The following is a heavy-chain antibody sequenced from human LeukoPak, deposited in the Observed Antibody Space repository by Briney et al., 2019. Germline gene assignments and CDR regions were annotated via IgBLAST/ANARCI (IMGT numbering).Heavy chain of an antibody. D-gene: IGHD3/OR15-3a*01. V-gene: IGHV3-30*18. J-gene: IGHJ4*02. CDR1: GFTFSDYG. Sequence: GGSLRLSCAASGFTFSDYGIHWVRQAPGKGLEWVAAISYDGSNKYYADSVKGRFTIPRDNSKNTLYLQMNSLRAEDTAVYYCAKDNGLGTGFSLDYWGQGTLVAVSS. CDR2: ISYDGSNK. CDR3: AKDNGLGTGFSLDY.